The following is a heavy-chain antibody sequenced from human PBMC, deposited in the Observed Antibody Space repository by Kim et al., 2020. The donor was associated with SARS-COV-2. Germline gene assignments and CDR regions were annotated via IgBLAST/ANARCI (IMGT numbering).Heavy chain of an antibody. V-gene: IGHV3-23*01. D-gene: IGHD3-16*01. CDR3: AKDGGVAGVAGSRSFEY. Sequence: GGSLRLSCAASGFSFSTYSMHWVRQPPGKGLEWVSVIGGGGRNTFYTDSVKGRFIISRDNSKNTLYLQMNSLRAEDTAVYYCAKDGGVAGVAGSRSFEYWGQGTLVTVSS. CDR1: GFSFSTYS. J-gene: IGHJ4*02. CDR2: IGGGGRNT.